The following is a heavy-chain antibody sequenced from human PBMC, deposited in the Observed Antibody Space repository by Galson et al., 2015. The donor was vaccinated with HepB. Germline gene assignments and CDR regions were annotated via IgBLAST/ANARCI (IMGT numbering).Heavy chain of an antibody. V-gene: IGHV1-18*04. CDR1: GYTFTSDG. Sequence: SVKVSCKASGYTFTSDGISWVRQAPGQGLEWMGWIGSHKGKTFYAQKFQGRVTMTTDTSMSTAYMELRSLRSDDTAVYYCARVPLHNTGWLRHYYYYGLDVWGQGTTVTVSS. CDR3: ARVPLHNTGWLRHYYYYGLDV. D-gene: IGHD5-12*01. J-gene: IGHJ6*02. CDR2: IGSHKGKT.